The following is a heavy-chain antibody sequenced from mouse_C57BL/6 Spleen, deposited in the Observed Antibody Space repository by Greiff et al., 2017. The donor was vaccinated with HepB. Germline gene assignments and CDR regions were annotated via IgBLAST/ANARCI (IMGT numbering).Heavy chain of an antibody. CDR1: GYTFTSYW. Sequence: QVQLQQPGAELVKPGASVKLSCKASGYTFTSYWMQWVKQRPGQGLEWIGEIDPSDSYTNYNQKFKGKATLTVDTSSSTAYMQLSSLTSEDSAVYYCARKANWYWYFDVWGTGTTVTVSS. CDR2: IDPSDSYT. V-gene: IGHV1-50*01. D-gene: IGHD4-1*01. J-gene: IGHJ1*03. CDR3: ARKANWYWYFDV.